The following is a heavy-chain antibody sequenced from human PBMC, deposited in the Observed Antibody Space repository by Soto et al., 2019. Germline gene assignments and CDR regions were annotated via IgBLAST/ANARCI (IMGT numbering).Heavy chain of an antibody. CDR3: ARDDYPYYDDSSGYHFDY. J-gene: IGHJ4*02. Sequence: QPGGSLRFSCAASGFTFNTYNMNWVRQAPGKGLEWVSYISDSSSTIHYADSVKGRFTISRDNAKNSLYLQMNSLRAEDTAVYYFARDDYPYYDDSSGYHFDYWGQGALVTVSS. CDR2: ISDSSSTI. D-gene: IGHD3-22*01. V-gene: IGHV3-48*01. CDR1: GFTFNTYN.